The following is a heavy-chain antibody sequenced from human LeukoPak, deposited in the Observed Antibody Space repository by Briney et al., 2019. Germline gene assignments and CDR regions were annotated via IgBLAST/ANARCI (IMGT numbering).Heavy chain of an antibody. CDR1: GFTFSSYS. J-gene: IGHJ6*03. CDR2: ISSSSSYI. V-gene: IGHV3-21*01. Sequence: GGSLRLSCAASGFTFSSYSMNWVRQAPGKGLEWVSSISSSSSYIYYADSVKGRFTISRDNAKNSLYLQMNSLRAEDTAVYYCARDGHSSSSFATHYYYYMDVWGKGTTVTVSS. CDR3: ARDGHSSSSFATHYYYYMDV. D-gene: IGHD6-6*01.